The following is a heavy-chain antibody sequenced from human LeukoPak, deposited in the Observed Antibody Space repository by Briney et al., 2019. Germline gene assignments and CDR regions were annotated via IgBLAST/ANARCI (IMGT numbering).Heavy chain of an antibody. CDR1: GFTFSGYA. D-gene: IGHD2/OR15-2a*01. Sequence: GGSLRLSCAASGFTFSGYAMSWVRQAPGKGLEWVSGITSRGGSTDYADSVKGRFTISRDNSKNTLDVQMNSLRAEDTAVYYCAKGLGGQYFYYGMDVWGQGTTVTVSS. J-gene: IGHJ6*02. V-gene: IGHV3-23*01. CDR3: AKGLGGQYFYYGMDV. CDR2: ITSRGGST.